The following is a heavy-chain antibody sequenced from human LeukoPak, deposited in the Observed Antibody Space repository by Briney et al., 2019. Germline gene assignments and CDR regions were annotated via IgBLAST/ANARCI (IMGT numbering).Heavy chain of an antibody. J-gene: IGHJ4*02. V-gene: IGHV1-69*05. CDR1: GGTFSSYA. D-gene: IGHD4-17*01. CDR2: IIPIFGTA. Sequence: SVKVSCKASGGTFSSYAISWVRQAPGQGLEWMGGIIPIFGTANYAQKFQGKVTITTDESTSTAYMGLSSLRSEDTAVYYCARTYGDYGELFFDYWGQGTLVTVSS. CDR3: ARTYGDYGELFFDY.